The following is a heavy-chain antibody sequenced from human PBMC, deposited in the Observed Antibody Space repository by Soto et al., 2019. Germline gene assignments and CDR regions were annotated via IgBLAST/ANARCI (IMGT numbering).Heavy chain of an antibody. CDR2: ISGSGGST. J-gene: IGHJ4*02. CDR1: GFTFSSYA. D-gene: IGHD3-22*01. V-gene: IGHV3-23*01. Sequence: GGSLRLSCAASGFTFSSYAMSWVRQAPGKGLEWVSAISGSGGSTYYADSVKGRFTISRDNSKNTLYLQMSSLRAEDTAVYYCAKNYDSSGYYYDIYFDYWGQGTLVTVSS. CDR3: AKNYDSSGYYYDIYFDY.